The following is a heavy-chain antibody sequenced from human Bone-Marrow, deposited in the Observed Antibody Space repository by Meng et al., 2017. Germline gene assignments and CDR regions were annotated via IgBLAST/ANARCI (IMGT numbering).Heavy chain of an antibody. CDR3: ARGSRIGELADY. CDR1: GYTFTAYY. D-gene: IGHD3-10*01. J-gene: IGHJ4*02. V-gene: IGHV1-2*06. Sequence: ASVKVSCKPSGYTFTAYYIHWVRQAPGQGLEWMGHINPDTGDTLYAQKFQGRVSMTGDTSISTVYMELSSLRSEDTAVYYCARGSRIGELADYWGQGTLVTVSS. CDR2: INPDTGDT.